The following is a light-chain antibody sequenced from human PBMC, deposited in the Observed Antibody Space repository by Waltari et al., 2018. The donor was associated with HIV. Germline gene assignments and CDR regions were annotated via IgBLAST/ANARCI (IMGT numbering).Light chain of an antibody. CDR3: QQYSSLPQT. V-gene: IGKV4-1*01. CDR2: WAS. Sequence: DIVMTQFPESLAEFLGGPVTISCRFRQSVFHTSTHENHLAWYQQKSGQPPNLLLYWASTRESGVPDRFRGSVSGTDFSLTIRGLKAEDVAVYYCQQYSSLPQTFGQGTKVEIK. CDR1: QSVFHTSTHENH. J-gene: IGKJ2*01.